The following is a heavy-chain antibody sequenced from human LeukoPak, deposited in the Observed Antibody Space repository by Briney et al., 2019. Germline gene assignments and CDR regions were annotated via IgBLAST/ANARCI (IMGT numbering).Heavy chain of an antibody. Sequence: SETLSLTCAVYGGSFSGYYWSWIRQPPGKGLEWIGEINHSGSTNYNPSLKSRVTISVDTSKNQFSLKLSSVTAADTAVYYCAGGYNWNDDHLYYYYYYMDVWGKGTTVNVSS. V-gene: IGHV4-34*01. CDR3: AGGYNWNDDHLYYYYYYMDV. CDR1: GGSFSGYY. CDR2: INHSGST. J-gene: IGHJ6*03. D-gene: IGHD1-1*01.